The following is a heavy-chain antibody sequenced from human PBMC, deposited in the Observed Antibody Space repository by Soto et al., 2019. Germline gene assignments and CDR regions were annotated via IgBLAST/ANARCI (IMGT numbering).Heavy chain of an antibody. Sequence: ASVKVSCKASGYTFTDYYIHWVRQAPGQGLEWMGWINPNTGGTNYAQKFQGWVTMTRDTSISTAYMELRRLRSDDTAVYYCARDQVYFGSGSYYSRDGMDVWGQGTTVTVSS. D-gene: IGHD3-10*01. CDR2: INPNTGGT. V-gene: IGHV1-2*04. CDR1: GYTFTDYY. CDR3: ARDQVYFGSGSYYSRDGMDV. J-gene: IGHJ6*02.